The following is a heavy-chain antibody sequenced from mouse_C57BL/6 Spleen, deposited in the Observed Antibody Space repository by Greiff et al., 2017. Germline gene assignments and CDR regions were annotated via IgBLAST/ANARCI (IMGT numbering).Heavy chain of an antibody. D-gene: IGHD1-1*01. V-gene: IGHV5-4*01. CDR3: AREEGYYGSGGRYFDV. CDR1: GFTFSSYA. Sequence: EVNVVESGGGLVKPGGSLKLSCAASGFTFSSYAMSWVRQTPEKRLEWVATISDGGSYTYYPDNVKGRFTISRDNAKNNLYLQMSHLKSEDTAMYYGAREEGYYGSGGRYFDVWGTGTTVTVSS. J-gene: IGHJ1*03. CDR2: ISDGGSYT.